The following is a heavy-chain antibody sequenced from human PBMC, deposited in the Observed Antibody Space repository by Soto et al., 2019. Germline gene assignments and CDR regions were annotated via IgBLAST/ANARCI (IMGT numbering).Heavy chain of an antibody. D-gene: IGHD2-2*01. J-gene: IGHJ4*02. V-gene: IGHV3-33*01. CDR1: GFTFSNYG. Sequence: QVQLVESGGGVVQPGRSLRLSCAASGFTFSNYGMHWVRQAPGKGLEWVAVIWHDGRTKYYADSVKGRFTISRDNSRNTLYLQMNSLRAEDRAVYYGVSQLYYSKKWEAPDKWGQGTLVTVSS. CDR3: VSQLYYSKKWEAPDK. CDR2: IWHDGRTK.